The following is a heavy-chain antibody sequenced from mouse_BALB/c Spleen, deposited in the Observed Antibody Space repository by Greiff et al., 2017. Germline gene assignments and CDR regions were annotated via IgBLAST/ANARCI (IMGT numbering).Heavy chain of an antibody. CDR1: GFTFSSYA. V-gene: IGHV5-6-5*01. Sequence: EVQLQESGGGLVKPGGSLKLSCAASGFTFSSYAMSWVRQTPEKRLEWVASISSGGSTYYPDSVKGRFTISRDNARNILYLQMSSLRSEDTAMYYCARENGSSYYYAMDYWGQGTSVTVSS. J-gene: IGHJ4*01. CDR2: ISSGGST. D-gene: IGHD1-1*01. CDR3: ARENGSSYYYAMDY.